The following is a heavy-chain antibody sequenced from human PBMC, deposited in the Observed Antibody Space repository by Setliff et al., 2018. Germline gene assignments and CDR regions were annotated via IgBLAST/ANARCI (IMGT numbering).Heavy chain of an antibody. CDR2: INPSGGST. Sequence: ASVKVSCKASGYTFTSYYMHWVRQAPGQGLEWMGIINPSGGSTSYAQKFQGRVTITADESTSTVYMELRSLTSDDTAVYFCTRSRAPRVVLAADFDLWGQGTLVTVSS. CDR1: GYTFTSYY. J-gene: IGHJ4*02. CDR3: TRSRAPRVVLAADFDL. D-gene: IGHD3-16*01. V-gene: IGHV1-46*01.